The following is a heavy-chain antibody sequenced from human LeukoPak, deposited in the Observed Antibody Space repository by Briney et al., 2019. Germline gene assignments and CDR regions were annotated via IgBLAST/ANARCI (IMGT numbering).Heavy chain of an antibody. Sequence: GGSLRLSCAASGFTFSNAWMSWVRQAPGKGLEWVSSISSSSSYIYYADSVKGRFTISRDNAKNSLYLQMNSLRAEDTAVYYCARDLFPSGTEPSGYWGQGTLVTVSS. CDR2: ISSSSSYI. CDR1: GFTFSNAW. V-gene: IGHV3-21*01. CDR3: ARDLFPSGTEPSGY. J-gene: IGHJ4*02. D-gene: IGHD1-14*01.